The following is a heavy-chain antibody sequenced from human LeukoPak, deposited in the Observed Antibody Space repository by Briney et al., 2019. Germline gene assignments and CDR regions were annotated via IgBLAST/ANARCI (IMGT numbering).Heavy chain of an antibody. V-gene: IGHV3-9*01. J-gene: IGHJ3*02. CDR2: ISWNSGSI. CDR3: AKGYGSGSYFDAFDI. D-gene: IGHD3-10*01. Sequence: GRSLRLSYAASGFTFDDYAMHWVRQAPGKGLEWVSGISWNSGSIGYADSVEGRFTISRDNAKNSLYLQMNSLRAEDTALYYCAKGYGSGSYFDAFDIWGQGTMVTVSS. CDR1: GFTFDDYA.